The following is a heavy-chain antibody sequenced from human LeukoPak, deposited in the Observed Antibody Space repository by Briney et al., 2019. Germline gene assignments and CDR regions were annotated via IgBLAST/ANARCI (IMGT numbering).Heavy chain of an antibody. CDR1: GFIFEDHT. CDR3: AKDLRGYSGYLFDY. V-gene: IGHV3-43*01. J-gene: IGHJ4*02. Sequence: PGGSLRLSCAASGFIFEDHTMNWVRQAPGKGLEWVSLISWDGESKSYADSVKGRFTISRDNSKNTLYLQMNSLRAEDTAVYYCAKDLRGYSGYLFDYWGQGTLVTVSS. CDR2: ISWDGESK. D-gene: IGHD5-12*01.